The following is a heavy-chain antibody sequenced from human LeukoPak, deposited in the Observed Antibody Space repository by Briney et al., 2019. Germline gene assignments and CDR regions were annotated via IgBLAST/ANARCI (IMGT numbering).Heavy chain of an antibody. CDR2: ISDNGLRT. V-gene: IGHV3-30*04. CDR3: ARERRGYGYGTLDP. D-gene: IGHD5-12*01. Sequence: GRSLRLSCVASGIDFKVYEMHWVRQSPGKGLEWVALISDNGLRTNYAESLKGRFIVSRDNSKNTMDLQMNDLRVEDTGVYFCARERRGYGYGTLDPWGQGTLATVSS. J-gene: IGHJ5*02. CDR1: GIDFKVYE.